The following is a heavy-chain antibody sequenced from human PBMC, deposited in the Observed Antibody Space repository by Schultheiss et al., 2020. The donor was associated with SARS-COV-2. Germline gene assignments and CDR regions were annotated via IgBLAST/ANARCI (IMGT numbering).Heavy chain of an antibody. V-gene: IGHV5-10-1*01. CDR3: ARTLRLDIVVVPAVDGMDV. Sequence: GESLKISCKASGYSFTSYWISWVRQMPGKGLEWMGRIDPSDSYTNYSPSFQGHVTISADKSISTAYLQWSSLKASDTAMYYCARTLRLDIVVVPAVDGMDVWGQGTTVTVSS. J-gene: IGHJ6*02. CDR1: GYSFTSYW. CDR2: IDPSDSYT. D-gene: IGHD2-2*01.